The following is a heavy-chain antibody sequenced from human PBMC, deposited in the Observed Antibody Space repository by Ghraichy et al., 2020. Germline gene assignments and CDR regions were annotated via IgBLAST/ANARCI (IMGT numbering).Heavy chain of an antibody. CDR3: ARDRGSGIAAAVRYFDL. D-gene: IGHD6-13*01. CDR1: GGSISSYY. J-gene: IGHJ2*01. V-gene: IGHV4-4*07. Sequence: SETLSLTCTVSGGSISSYYWSWIRQPAGKGLEWIGRIYTSGSTNYNPSLKSRVTMSVDTSKNQFSLKLSSVTAADTAVYYCARDRGSGIAAAVRYFDLWGRGTLVTVSS. CDR2: IYTSGST.